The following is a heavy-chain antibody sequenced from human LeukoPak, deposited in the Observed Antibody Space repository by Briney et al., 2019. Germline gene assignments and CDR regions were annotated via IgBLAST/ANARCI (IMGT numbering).Heavy chain of an antibody. CDR2: INPSGGGT. Sequence: ASVKVSCKVSGYTFTGYYLHWLRQAPGQGLEWMGRINPSGGGTNYAQKFQGRVTMTRDTSINTAYMALSSLRSDDTAVYYCARGPSGSDYWGQGTLVTVSS. V-gene: IGHV1-2*06. D-gene: IGHD3-10*01. J-gene: IGHJ4*02. CDR3: ARGPSGSDY. CDR1: GYTFTGYY.